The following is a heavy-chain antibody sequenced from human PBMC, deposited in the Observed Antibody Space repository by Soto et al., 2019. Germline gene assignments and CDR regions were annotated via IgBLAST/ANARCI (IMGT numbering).Heavy chain of an antibody. CDR3: ARHSVITFGENEY. V-gene: IGHV4-39*01. Sequence: KPSETLSLTCTVSGGSISSSSYYWGWIRQPPGKGLEWIGSIYYSGSTYYNPSLKSRVTISVDTSKNQFSLKLSSVTAADTAVYYCARHSVITFGENEYWGQGTLVTVSS. CDR1: GGSISSSSYY. D-gene: IGHD3-16*01. J-gene: IGHJ4*02. CDR2: IYYSGST.